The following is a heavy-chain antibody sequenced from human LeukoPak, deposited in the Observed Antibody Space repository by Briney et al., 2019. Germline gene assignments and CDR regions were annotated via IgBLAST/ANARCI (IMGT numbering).Heavy chain of an antibody. CDR3: ARHTTVTTSGWFDP. D-gene: IGHD4-17*01. CDR1: GGSISSGSYY. J-gene: IGHJ5*02. Sequence: PSETLSLTCTVSGGSISSGSYYWSWIRQPAGKGLEWIGRIYTSGSTNYNPSLKSRVTISVDTSKNQFSLKLSSVTAADTAVYYCARHTTVTTSGWFDPWGQGTLVTVSS. CDR2: IYTSGST. V-gene: IGHV4-61*02.